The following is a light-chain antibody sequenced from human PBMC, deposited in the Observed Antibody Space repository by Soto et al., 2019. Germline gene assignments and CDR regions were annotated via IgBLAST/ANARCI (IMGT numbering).Light chain of an antibody. CDR1: SSDIGGYNY. CDR3: NSYAGGKNVG. CDR2: EVT. J-gene: IGLJ1*01. V-gene: IGLV2-14*01. Sequence: QSVLTQPASVSGSPGQSITISCTRASSDIGGYNYVSWYQQHPGKVPQLLIYEVTNQPSGVSHRFSGSKSGNTASLTISGGQTEDEADCYCNSYAGGKNVGIGGGRNVTAL.